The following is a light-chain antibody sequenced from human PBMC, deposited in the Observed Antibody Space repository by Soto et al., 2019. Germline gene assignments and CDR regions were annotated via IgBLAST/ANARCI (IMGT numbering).Light chain of an antibody. CDR3: QQANSFPPT. Sequence: DIQMTQSPSSVSASVGDRVTITCRASQDISRWLAWYQQKPGKAPKLLIYGASSLHSGVPSRFSGGGSGTDFTLTISSLQPEDFATYYCQQANSFPPTFGGGTKVEI. V-gene: IGKV1-12*01. J-gene: IGKJ4*01. CDR1: QDISRW. CDR2: GAS.